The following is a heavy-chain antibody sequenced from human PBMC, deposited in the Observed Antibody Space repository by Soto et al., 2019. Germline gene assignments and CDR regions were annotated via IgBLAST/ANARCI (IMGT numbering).Heavy chain of an antibody. V-gene: IGHV4-39*01. CDR2: IYYSGST. CDR1: GGSISSSSYY. D-gene: IGHD2-15*01. CDR3: APGYGGGGGCHPPGLAY. J-gene: IGHJ4*02. Sequence: QLQLQESGPGLVKPSETLSLTCTVSGGSISSSSYYWGWIRQPPGKGLEWIGSIYYSGSTYYNPSLKRRVPTPVKPSKNQFSLKLSPVTAPEPAMYPWAPGYGGGGGCHPPGLAYWGQGPLVPVPP.